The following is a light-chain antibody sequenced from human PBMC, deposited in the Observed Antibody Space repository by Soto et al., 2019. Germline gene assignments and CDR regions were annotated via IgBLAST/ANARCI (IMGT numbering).Light chain of an antibody. CDR1: QSIRTS. CDR3: QQYDSYSRT. V-gene: IGKV1-5*03. Sequence: DIEVTQSPSSLSASVGDRVTITCRASQSIRTSLAWYQQKPGKAPKLLIYLASSLQSGVPARFSGSGSATEFTLSISSLQPDDFATYYCQQYDSYSRTFGQGTKVDIK. J-gene: IGKJ1*01. CDR2: LAS.